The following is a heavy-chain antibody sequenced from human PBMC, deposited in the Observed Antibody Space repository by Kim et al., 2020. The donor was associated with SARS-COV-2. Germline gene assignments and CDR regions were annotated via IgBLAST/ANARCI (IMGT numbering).Heavy chain of an antibody. J-gene: IGHJ6*03. V-gene: IGHV1-3*01. CDR2: INAGNGNT. D-gene: IGHD3-9*01. CDR3: ARDSYYDIFLYYYYYMDV. Sequence: ASVKVSCKASGYTFTSYAMHWVRQAPGQRLEWMGWINAGNGNTKYSQKFQGRVTITRDTSASTAYMELSSLRSEDTAVYYCARDSYYDIFLYYYYYMDVWGKGTTVTVSS. CDR1: GYTFTSYA.